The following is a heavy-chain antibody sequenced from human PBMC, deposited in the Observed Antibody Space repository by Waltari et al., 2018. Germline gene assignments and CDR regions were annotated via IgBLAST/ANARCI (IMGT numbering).Heavy chain of an antibody. J-gene: IGHJ4*02. CDR3: AASPGSSRAPFDD. CDR1: GFIVSTKY. Sequence: ASGFIVSTKYMSWVRQAPGKGLEWVSIIFSGGDTYYADSVKGQFTISRDNSKNTVYLQMNNLRAEDTAVYYCAASPGSSRAPFDDWGQGTLVTVSS. CDR2: IFSGGDT. V-gene: IGHV3-53*01. D-gene: IGHD2-2*01.